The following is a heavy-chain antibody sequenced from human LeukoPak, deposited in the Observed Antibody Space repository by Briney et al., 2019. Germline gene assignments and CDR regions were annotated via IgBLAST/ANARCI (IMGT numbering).Heavy chain of an antibody. D-gene: IGHD5-12*01. Sequence: PGGSLRLSCAASGFTFSSYAMSWVRQAPGKGLEWVSGISGSGGYTYYADSVKGRVTISRDNSKNTLYLQMNSLRAEDTAVYYCAKGGATILDYWGQGTLVTVSS. CDR2: ISGSGGYT. CDR3: AKGGATILDY. J-gene: IGHJ4*02. CDR1: GFTFSSYA. V-gene: IGHV3-23*01.